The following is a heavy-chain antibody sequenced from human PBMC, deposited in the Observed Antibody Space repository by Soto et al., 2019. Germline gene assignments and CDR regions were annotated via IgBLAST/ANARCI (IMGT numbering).Heavy chain of an antibody. Sequence: QVQLQESGPGQVKPSETLSVTSTVSGGSISSGGYFWSWVLQRPGQGLEWIGYFNYSGRTSYIPSLKSRVTMSVDTSNQFSLKLTSVTAADTAVYYCARDRDGARALDYWGQGTLVTVSP. CDR1: GGSISSGGYF. J-gene: IGHJ4*02. D-gene: IGHD2-21*02. CDR3: ARDRDGARALDY. V-gene: IGHV4-31*03. CDR2: FNYSGRT.